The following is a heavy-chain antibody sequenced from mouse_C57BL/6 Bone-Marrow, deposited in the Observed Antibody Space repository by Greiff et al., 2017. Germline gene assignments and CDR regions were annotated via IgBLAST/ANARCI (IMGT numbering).Heavy chain of an antibody. V-gene: IGHV5-6*01. CDR2: ISSGGSYT. CDR3: ARGYYNYFDY. D-gene: IGHD2-3*01. J-gene: IGHJ2*01. Sequence: EVQLMESGGDLVKPGGSLKLSCAASGFTFSSYGMSWVRQTPDKRLEWVATISSGGSYTYYPDSVKGRFTISRDNAKNTLYLQMSSLKSEDTAMYYCARGYYNYFDYWGQGTTLTVSS. CDR1: GFTFSSYG.